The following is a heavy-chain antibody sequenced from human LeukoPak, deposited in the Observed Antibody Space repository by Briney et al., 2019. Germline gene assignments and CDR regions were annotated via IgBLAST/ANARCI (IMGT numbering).Heavy chain of an antibody. CDR3: ARAAIAVAGDYHYHYLDV. CDR1: GYTFTGHY. D-gene: IGHD6-19*01. V-gene: IGHV1-2*02. CDR2: ISPNSGDT. J-gene: IGHJ6*03. Sequence: ASVKVSCKASGYTFTGHYMHWVRQAPGQGLEWMGWISPNSGDTDYAQRFQGRVTMTRDTSISTAYMELSRLRSDDTAVYFCARAAIAVAGDYHYHYLDVWGKGTTVTVSS.